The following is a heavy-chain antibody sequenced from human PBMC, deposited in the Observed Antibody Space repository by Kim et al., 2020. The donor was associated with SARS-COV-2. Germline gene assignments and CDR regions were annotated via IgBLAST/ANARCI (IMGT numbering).Heavy chain of an antibody. Sequence: YNPSLKSRVTISVDTSKNQFSLKLSSVTAADTAVYYCAREVRGVILYIDYWGQGTLVTVSS. J-gene: IGHJ4*02. V-gene: IGHV4-31*02. CDR3: AREVRGVILYIDY. D-gene: IGHD3-16*01.